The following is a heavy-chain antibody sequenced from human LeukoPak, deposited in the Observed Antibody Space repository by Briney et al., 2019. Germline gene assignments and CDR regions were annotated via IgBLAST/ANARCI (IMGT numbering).Heavy chain of an antibody. V-gene: IGHV3-23*01. CDR2: ISGSGGST. J-gene: IGHJ4*02. D-gene: IGHD2-15*01. CDR1: GFTFSSYA. Sequence: GGSLRLSCAASGFTFSSYAMSWVRQAPWKGLEWVSAISGSGGSTYYADSVKGRFTISRDNSKNTLYLQMNSLRAEDTAVYYCAKWVYCSGGSCYPYFDYWGQGTLVTVSS. CDR3: AKWVYCSGGSCYPYFDY.